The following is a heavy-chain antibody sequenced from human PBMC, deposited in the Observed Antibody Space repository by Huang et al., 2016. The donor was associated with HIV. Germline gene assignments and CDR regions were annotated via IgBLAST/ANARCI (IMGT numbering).Heavy chain of an antibody. D-gene: IGHD2-2*03. J-gene: IGHJ6*02. CDR3: AREVRSVDTDRPDGYYYRGLDV. V-gene: IGHV4-39*02. CDR2: VYFRGNT. CDR1: GTSMTSSTFY. Sequence: QLRESGPGLVTPSETLSLTCSASGTSMTSSTFYWGWFRQPPGRGLEWIGSVYFRGNTYYTPARKSRVTRSIDTANKQYSMRLTSVTAADTAVYFCAREVRSVDTDRPDGYYYRGLDVWGQGTTVIVSS.